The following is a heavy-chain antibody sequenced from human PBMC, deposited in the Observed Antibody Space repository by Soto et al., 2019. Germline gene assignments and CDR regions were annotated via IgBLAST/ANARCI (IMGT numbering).Heavy chain of an antibody. CDR2: ISYDGSNK. CDR1: GFTFSSYA. Sequence: GSLRLSCAASGFTFSSYAMHWVPQAPGKGLEWVAVISYDGSNKYYADSVKGRFTISRDNSKNTLYLQMNSLRAEDTAVYYCARTYDFWSGPEPYSGYDDFDYWGQGTLVTVSS. V-gene: IGHV3-30-3*01. CDR3: ARTYDFWSGPEPYSGYDDFDY. J-gene: IGHJ4*02. D-gene: IGHD3-3*01.